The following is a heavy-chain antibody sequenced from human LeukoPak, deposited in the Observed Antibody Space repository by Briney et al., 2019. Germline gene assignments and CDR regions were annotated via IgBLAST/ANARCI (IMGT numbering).Heavy chain of an antibody. V-gene: IGHV4-34*01. CDR1: GGSFSGYY. CDR2: IYYSGST. CDR3: ARHLSGSWSFHY. Sequence: SETLSHTCAVYGGSFSGYYWSWLRQPPGKGLEWIGQIYYSGSTNYNPSLKSRVTFSLDTSKNHFSLRITSMTAADTAVYYCARHLSGSWSFHYWGQGTLVTVSS. J-gene: IGHJ4*02. D-gene: IGHD1-26*01.